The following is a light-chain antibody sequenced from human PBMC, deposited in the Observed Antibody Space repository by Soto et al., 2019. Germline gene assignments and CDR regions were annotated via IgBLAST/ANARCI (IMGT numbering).Light chain of an antibody. Sequence: DIQMTQSPSTLSASVGDRVTITCRASQPISRSLAWYQHQPGKAPKLLIYDASTLESGVPSRFSGIGSGTEFSLSISSLQPDDFATYYCQQCYKGWTFGQGTKVDIK. J-gene: IGKJ1*01. CDR2: DAS. V-gene: IGKV1-5*01. CDR1: QPISRS. CDR3: QQCYKGWT.